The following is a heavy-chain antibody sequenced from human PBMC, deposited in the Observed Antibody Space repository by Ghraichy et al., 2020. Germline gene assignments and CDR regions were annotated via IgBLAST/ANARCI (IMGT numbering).Heavy chain of an antibody. CDR3: AREVVIAIIGSEFTKYYGMDV. Sequence: SQTLSLTCAISGDSVSSTSAAWNWIRQSPSRGLEWLGRTYYRSKWYNDYAVSLQGRITVNPDTSKNQFSLQLTSVIPEDTAVYYCAREVVIAIIGSEFTKYYGMDVWGQGTTVTVS. CDR1: GDSVSSTSAA. V-gene: IGHV6-1*01. J-gene: IGHJ6*02. CDR2: TYYRSKWYN. D-gene: IGHD2/OR15-2a*01.